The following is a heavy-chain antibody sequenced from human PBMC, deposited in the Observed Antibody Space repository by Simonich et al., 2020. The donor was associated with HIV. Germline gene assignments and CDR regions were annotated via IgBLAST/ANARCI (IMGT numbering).Heavy chain of an antibody. Sequence: QVQLQQWGAGLLKPSETLSLTCAVYGGSFRGYYWSWIRQPPGKGLEWIGEIKHSRSTTSNPSLTSRVTISVDTSKNQFSLKLSSVTAADTAVYYCARRHPTTVTTPYFDYWGQGTLVTVPS. CDR3: ARRHPTTVTTPYFDY. D-gene: IGHD4-17*01. CDR2: IKHSRST. CDR1: GGSFRGYY. J-gene: IGHJ4*02. V-gene: IGHV4-34*01.